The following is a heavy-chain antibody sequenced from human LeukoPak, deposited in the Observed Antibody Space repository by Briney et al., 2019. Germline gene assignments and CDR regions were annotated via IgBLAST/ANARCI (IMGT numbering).Heavy chain of an antibody. CDR3: AVSVRFERVWHYFNN. CDR1: GFTFSSHS. D-gene: IGHD3-9*01. CDR2: ISSSSSYI. J-gene: IGHJ4*02. V-gene: IGHV3-21*04. Sequence: GGSLRLSCAASGFTFSSHSMNWVRQAPGKGLEWVSSISSSSSYIYYADSVKGRFTISRDNAKNSLYLQMNSLRAEDTAVYYCAVSVRFERVWHYFNNWGQGTQVTVSS.